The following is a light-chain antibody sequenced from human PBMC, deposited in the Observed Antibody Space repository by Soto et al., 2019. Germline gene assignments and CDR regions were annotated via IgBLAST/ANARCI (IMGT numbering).Light chain of an antibody. J-gene: IGLJ1*01. CDR2: GNT. CDR1: SSNIGAGYD. CDR3: QSYDSSLSGT. Sequence: QAVVTQPPSVSVAPGQRVTISCTGSSSNIGAGYDVHWYQQLPGTAPKLLIYGNTNRPSGVPDRFSGSKSGTSASLAITGLQAEDEADYYCQSYDSSLSGTFGTGTKVTVL. V-gene: IGLV1-40*01.